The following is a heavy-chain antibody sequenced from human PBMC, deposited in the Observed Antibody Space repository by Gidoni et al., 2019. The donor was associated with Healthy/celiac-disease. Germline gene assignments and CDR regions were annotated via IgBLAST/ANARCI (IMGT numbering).Heavy chain of an antibody. CDR2: IYYSGCT. CDR1: GCSISSYY. CDR3: ARNRGSSWPTRYYFDY. Sequence: VQLQESGTGLVKPSETLSLTCTVSGCSISSYYWSWIRQPPGKGLEWIGYIYYSGCTNYNPSLKSRVTISVDTSKNQFSLKLSSVTAADTAVYYCARNRGSSWPTRYYFDYWGQGTLVTVSS. V-gene: IGHV4-59*01. D-gene: IGHD6-13*01. J-gene: IGHJ4*02.